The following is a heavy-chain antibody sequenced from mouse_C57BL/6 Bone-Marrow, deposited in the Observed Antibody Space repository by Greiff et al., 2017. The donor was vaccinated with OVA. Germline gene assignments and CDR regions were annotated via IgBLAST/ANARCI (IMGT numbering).Heavy chain of an antibody. CDR2: IDPENGDT. V-gene: IGHV14-4*01. Sequence: EVHLVESGAELVRPGASVKLSCTASGFNIKDDYMHWVKQRPEQGLEWIGWIDPENGDTEYASKFQGKATITADTSSNTAYLQLSSLTSEDTAVYYCYYYYGSSYGYFDYWGQGTTLTVSS. D-gene: IGHD1-1*01. CDR1: GFNIKDDY. CDR3: YYYYGSSYGYFDY. J-gene: IGHJ2*01.